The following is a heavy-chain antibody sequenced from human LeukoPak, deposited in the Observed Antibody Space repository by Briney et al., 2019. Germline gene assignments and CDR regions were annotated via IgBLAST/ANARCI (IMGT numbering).Heavy chain of an antibody. CDR1: GHTFTSYG. J-gene: IGHJ4*02. V-gene: IGHV1-18*01. D-gene: IGHD3-22*01. CDR3: ARGSPPRRNYDSSGYYSYYFDY. CDR2: ISAYNGHT. Sequence: ASVKVSCKASGHTFTSYGISWVRQAPGQGLEWMGWISAYNGHTKYAQKSQGRVTLTTDTSTSTAYMELRSLRSDDTAVYYCARGSPPRRNYDSSGYYSYYFDYWGQGTLVTVSS.